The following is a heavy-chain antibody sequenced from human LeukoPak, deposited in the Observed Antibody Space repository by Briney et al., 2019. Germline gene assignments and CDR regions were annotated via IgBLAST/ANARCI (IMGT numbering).Heavy chain of an antibody. D-gene: IGHD1-26*01. CDR3: ARSLVVGATYPYH. CDR2: ISSSSSTI. J-gene: IGHJ5*02. V-gene: IGHV3-48*01. Sequence: GPLRLSCAASGFTFSSYEMNWVRPAPGKGLEWVSYISSSSSTIYYAGSVKGRFTISRDNAKNSLYLQLNSLRAEDTAVYYCARSLVVGATYPYHWGQGTLVTVSS. CDR1: GFTFSSYE.